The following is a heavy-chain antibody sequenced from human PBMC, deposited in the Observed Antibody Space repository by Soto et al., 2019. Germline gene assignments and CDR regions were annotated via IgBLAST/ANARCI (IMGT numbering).Heavy chain of an antibody. Sequence: WETLSLTCTVSGGSISSYYWSWIRQPPGKGLEWIGYIYYSGSTNYNPSLKSRVTISVDTSKNQFSLKLSSVTAADTAVYYCARYGLGSSSWYGGYYYGMDVWGQGTTVTVSS. CDR3: ARYGLGSSSWYGGYYYGMDV. V-gene: IGHV4-59*01. CDR2: IYYSGST. CDR1: GGSISSYY. J-gene: IGHJ6*02. D-gene: IGHD6-13*01.